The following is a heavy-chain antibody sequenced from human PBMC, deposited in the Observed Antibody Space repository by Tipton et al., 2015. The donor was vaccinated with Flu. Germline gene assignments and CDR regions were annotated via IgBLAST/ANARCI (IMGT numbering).Heavy chain of an antibody. D-gene: IGHD2-15*01. Sequence: TLSLTCTVSGYPISSGYNWGWIRQPPGKGLEWIGNIFHSGNTYYNPSLKSRVTISVDKSKNQFSLNLSSVTAADTAVYYCAKEGVVPATRFDTWGQGTQVTV. CDR2: IFHSGNT. V-gene: IGHV4-38-2*02. CDR1: GYPISSGYN. CDR3: AKEGVVPATRFDT. J-gene: IGHJ4*02.